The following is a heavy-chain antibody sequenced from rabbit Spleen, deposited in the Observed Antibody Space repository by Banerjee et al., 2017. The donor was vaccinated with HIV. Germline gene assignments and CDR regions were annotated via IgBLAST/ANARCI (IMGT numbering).Heavy chain of an antibody. CDR1: GVSLNDKD. Sequence: EQLEESGGGLVKPEGSLTLTCKASGVSLNDKDVMCWVRQAPGKGLEWIACIVNGDGNTYYASWVNGRFTISRSTSLNTVDLQLTSLTAADTATYFCARDSGSSFSTYGMDLWGPGTLVTVS. V-gene: IGHV1S47*01. D-gene: IGHD8-1*01. J-gene: IGHJ6*01. CDR2: IVNGDGNT. CDR3: ARDSGSSFSTYGMDL.